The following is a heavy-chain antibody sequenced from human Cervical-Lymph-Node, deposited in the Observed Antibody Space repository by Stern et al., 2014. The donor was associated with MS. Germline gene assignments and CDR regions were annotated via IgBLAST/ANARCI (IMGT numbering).Heavy chain of an antibody. CDR2: ISYDGSNK. CDR1: GFTFSSYA. D-gene: IGHD3/OR15-3a*01. V-gene: IGHV3-30*01. CDR3: ARGRGGLYYFDY. J-gene: IGHJ4*02. Sequence: DQLVESGGGVVQPGRSLRLSCAASGFTFSSYAMHWVRQAPGKGLERVAVISYDGSNKYYADSVKGRFTISRDNSKNTLYLQMNSLRAEDTAVYYCARGRGGLYYFDYWGQGTLVTVSS.